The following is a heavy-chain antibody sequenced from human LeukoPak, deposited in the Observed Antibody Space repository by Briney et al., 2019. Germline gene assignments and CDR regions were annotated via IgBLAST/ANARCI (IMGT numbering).Heavy chain of an antibody. Sequence: GGSLRLSCAASGFTFSSYGMHWVRQAPGKGLEWVAVISYDGSNKYYADSVKGRFTISRDNSKNTLYLQMNSLRAEDTAVYYCAKDVGDGSGSRSRYYYYGIDVWGQGTTVTVSS. D-gene: IGHD3-10*01. J-gene: IGHJ6*02. CDR3: AKDVGDGSGSRSRYYYYGIDV. CDR1: GFTFSSYG. V-gene: IGHV3-30*18. CDR2: ISYDGSNK.